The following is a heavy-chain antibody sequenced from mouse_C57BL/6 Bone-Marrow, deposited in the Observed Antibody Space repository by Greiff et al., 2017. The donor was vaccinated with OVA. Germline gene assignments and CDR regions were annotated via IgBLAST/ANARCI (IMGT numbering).Heavy chain of an antibody. CDR3: ARRGLRHRAWFAY. D-gene: IGHD2-4*01. V-gene: IGHV14-2*01. CDR2: IDPEDGET. CDR1: GFNIKDYY. J-gene: IGHJ3*01. Sequence: EVQLQQSGAELVKPGASVKLSCTASGFNIKDYYMHWVKQRTEQGLEWIGRIDPEDGETKYAQKFQGKATITADTSSNTAYMQLSSLTSEDTAVYYCARRGLRHRAWFAYWGQGTLVTVSA.